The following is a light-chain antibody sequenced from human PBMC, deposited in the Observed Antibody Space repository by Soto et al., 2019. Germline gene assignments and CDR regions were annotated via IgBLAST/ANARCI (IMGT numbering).Light chain of an antibody. CDR1: QSVNSD. CDR2: EIS. Sequence: EIVLTQSPATLSLSPGERATLSCRATQSVNSDLAWFQQKPGQAPRLLIYEISNRATGIPARFSGSGSGTDFTLTISSLEPEDSAVYYCQQRNVWPPVTFGQGTRLEIK. V-gene: IGKV3-11*01. J-gene: IGKJ5*01. CDR3: QQRNVWPPVT.